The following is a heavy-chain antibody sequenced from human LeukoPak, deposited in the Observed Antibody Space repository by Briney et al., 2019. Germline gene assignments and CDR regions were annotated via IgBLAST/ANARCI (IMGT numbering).Heavy chain of an antibody. CDR2: ISGSGGST. V-gene: IGHV3-23*01. CDR3: ARDYYDSSGQTYAFDI. J-gene: IGHJ3*02. CDR1: GFTFSSYA. D-gene: IGHD3-22*01. Sequence: GGSLRLSCAASGFTFSSYAMSWVRQAPGKGLEWVSAISGSGGSTYYADSVKGRFTISRDNSKNTLYLQMNSLRAEDTAVYYCARDYYDSSGQTYAFDIWGQGTMVTVSS.